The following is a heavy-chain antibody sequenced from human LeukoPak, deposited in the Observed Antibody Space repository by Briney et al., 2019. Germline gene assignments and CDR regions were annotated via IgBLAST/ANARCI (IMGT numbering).Heavy chain of an antibody. D-gene: IGHD2-15*01. V-gene: IGHV4-39*01. Sequence: PSETLSLTCTGSGASISSGDYYWSWIRQPPGKGLEWIGSIYNSVSTYYNPSLKSRVTISVDTSKEQISLNLNSVTAVDTAVYYCARNISRVHCGGGTCHSEGVEAFDYWGQGTLVTVSS. CDR1: GASISSGDYY. CDR2: IYNSVST. CDR3: ARNISRVHCGGGTCHSEGVEAFDY. J-gene: IGHJ4*02.